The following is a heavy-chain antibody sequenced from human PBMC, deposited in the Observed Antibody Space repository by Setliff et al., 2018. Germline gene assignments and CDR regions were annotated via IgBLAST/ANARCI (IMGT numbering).Heavy chain of an antibody. CDR3: ASRTTGPGGWFDY. J-gene: IGHJ5*01. CDR2: IYYTGTT. Sequence: KPSETLSLTCTVSGGSVSSTSYYWGWIRQPPGKGLEWIGTIYYTGTTYYSPSLKSRVTISVDTSKNQFSLRLTSVTAAGTAIYYCASRTTGPGGWFDYWGQGALVTVSS. CDR1: GGSVSSTSYY. V-gene: IGHV4-39*01. D-gene: IGHD1-1*01.